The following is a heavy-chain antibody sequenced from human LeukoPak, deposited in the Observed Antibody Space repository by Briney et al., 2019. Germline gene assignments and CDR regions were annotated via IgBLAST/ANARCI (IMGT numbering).Heavy chain of an antibody. CDR1: GLTFSSYW. CDR3: AKELPPRRSSGWYVTGDYYYYGMDV. CDR2: INSDGSST. D-gene: IGHD6-19*01. V-gene: IGHV3-74*01. Sequence: QPGGSLRLSCAASGLTFSSYWMHWVRQAPGKGLVWVSRINSDGSSTSYADSVKGRFTISRDNAKNTLYLQMNSLRVEDTAVYYCAKELPPRRSSGWYVTGDYYYYGMDVWGQGTTVTVSS. J-gene: IGHJ6*02.